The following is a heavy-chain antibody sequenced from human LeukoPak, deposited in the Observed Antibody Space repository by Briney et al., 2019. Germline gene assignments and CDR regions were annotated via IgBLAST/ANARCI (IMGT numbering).Heavy chain of an antibody. V-gene: IGHV3-23*01. Sequence: GGSLRLSCAASGFTFSSYAMSWVRQAPGKGLEWVSAISGSGGSTYYADSVKGRFTISRGNSKNTLYLQMNSLRAEDTAVYYCASGSSWYGGNYFDYWGQGTLVTVSS. D-gene: IGHD6-13*01. CDR1: GFTFSSYA. J-gene: IGHJ4*02. CDR2: ISGSGGST. CDR3: ASGSSWYGGNYFDY.